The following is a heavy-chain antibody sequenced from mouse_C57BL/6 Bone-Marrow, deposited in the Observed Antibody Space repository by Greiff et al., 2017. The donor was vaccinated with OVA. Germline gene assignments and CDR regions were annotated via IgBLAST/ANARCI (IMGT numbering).Heavy chain of an antibody. V-gene: IGHV1-19*01. CDR3: ARGGNYDFDY. Sequence: VQLQQSGPVLVKPGASVKMSCKASGYTFTDYYMNWVKQSHGKSLEWIGVINPYNGGTSYNQKFKGKATLTVDKSSSTAYMELNSLTSEDSAVYYCARGGNYDFDYWGQGTTLTVSS. D-gene: IGHD2-1*01. CDR2: INPYNGGT. J-gene: IGHJ2*01. CDR1: GYTFTDYY.